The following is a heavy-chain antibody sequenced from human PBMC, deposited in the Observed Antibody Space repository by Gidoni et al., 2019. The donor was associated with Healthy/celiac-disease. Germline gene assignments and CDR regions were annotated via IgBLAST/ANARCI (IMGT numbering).Heavy chain of an antibody. D-gene: IGHD6-13*01. V-gene: IGHV3-33*01. CDR3: ARAGSSSWEPFDY. CDR1: GFTFSSYG. CDR2: IWYDGSNK. Sequence: QVQLVESGGGVVQPGRSLRLSCSASGFTFSSYGMPGVRQAPGKGLEWVAVIWYDGSNKYYADSVKGRFTISRDNSKNTLYLQMNSLRAEDTAVYYCARAGSSSWEPFDYWGQGTLVTVSS. J-gene: IGHJ4*02.